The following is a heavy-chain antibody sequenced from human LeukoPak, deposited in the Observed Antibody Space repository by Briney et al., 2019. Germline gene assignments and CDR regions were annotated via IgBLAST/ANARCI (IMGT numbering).Heavy chain of an antibody. CDR1: GYTFTGYY. J-gene: IGHJ2*01. V-gene: IGHV1-2*02. CDR3: ARHLGRGHYWYFDL. Sequence: GASVKVSCKASGYTFTGYYMHWVRQAPGQGLEWMGWINPNSGGTNYAQKFQGRVTMTRDTSISTAYMELSRLRSDDTAVYYCARHLGRGHYWYFDLWGRGTLVTVSS. CDR2: INPNSGGT.